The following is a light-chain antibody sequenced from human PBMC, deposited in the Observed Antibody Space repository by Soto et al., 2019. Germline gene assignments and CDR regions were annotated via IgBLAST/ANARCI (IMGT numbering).Light chain of an antibody. V-gene: IGLV2-8*01. CDR2: EVV. CDR1: KSDIGVYDF. Sequence: QSVLTQPPSASGSPGQSVTISCTGTKSDIGVYDFVSWYQHHPGKAPRLIIYEVVQRPSGVPDRFSGSKSGNTASLTVSGLQAADEADYCCKSYAGSNTDVFGSGTKLTVL. J-gene: IGLJ1*01. CDR3: KSYAGSNTDV.